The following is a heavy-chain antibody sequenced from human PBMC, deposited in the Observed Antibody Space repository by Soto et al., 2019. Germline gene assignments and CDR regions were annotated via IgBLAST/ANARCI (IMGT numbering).Heavy chain of an antibody. Sequence: EASVKVSCKASGYTFTSYYMHWVRQAPGQGLEWMGIINPSGGSTSYAQKFQGRVTMTRDTSTSTVYMELSSLRSEDTAVYYCARDVSPSSGYYYFFDYWGQGTLVTVSS. J-gene: IGHJ4*02. D-gene: IGHD3-22*01. V-gene: IGHV1-46*01. CDR1: GYTFTSYY. CDR3: ARDVSPSSGYYYFFDY. CDR2: INPSGGST.